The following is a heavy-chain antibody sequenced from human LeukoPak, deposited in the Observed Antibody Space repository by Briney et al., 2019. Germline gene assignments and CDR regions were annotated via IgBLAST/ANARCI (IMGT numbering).Heavy chain of an antibody. Sequence: PSETLSLTCAVSGVSINTWCYYWTCIRPPPGKGLGWVGYKDYSGSTSYNSSLRSRLTISLDSSKNQFSLKLTSVTAADTAVYYCARGGSYGFGFDPWGRGTLVIVSS. CDR3: ARGGSYGFGFDP. CDR1: GVSINTWCYY. D-gene: IGHD5-18*01. J-gene: IGHJ5*02. CDR2: KDYSGST. V-gene: IGHV4-61*01.